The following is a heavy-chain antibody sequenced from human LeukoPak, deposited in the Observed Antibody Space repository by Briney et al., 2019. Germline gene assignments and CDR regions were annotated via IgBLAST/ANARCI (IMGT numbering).Heavy chain of an antibody. CDR1: GDSISSYY. Sequence: KPSETLSLTCTVSGDSISSYYWSWIRQPPGKGLEWIGYIYYSGSTKYNPSLKSRVTISVDTSKNQFSLKLNSVTAADTAVYYCARDNVGATPFDYWGQGTLVTVSS. CDR3: ARDNVGATPFDY. J-gene: IGHJ4*02. CDR2: IYYSGST. D-gene: IGHD1-26*01. V-gene: IGHV4-59*01.